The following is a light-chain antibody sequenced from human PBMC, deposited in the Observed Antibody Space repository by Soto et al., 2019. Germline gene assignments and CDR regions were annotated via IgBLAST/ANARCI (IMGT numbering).Light chain of an antibody. CDR3: SSYTSSSTVV. CDR1: SSDVGGYNY. Sequence: QYALTQPASVSGSPGQSITISCTGTSSDVGGYNYVSWYQQHPGKAPKLMIFDVSNRPSEVSNRFSGSRSGNTASLTISGLQAEDEADYYCSSYTSSSTVVFGGGTKLTVL. V-gene: IGLV2-14*01. J-gene: IGLJ2*01. CDR2: DVS.